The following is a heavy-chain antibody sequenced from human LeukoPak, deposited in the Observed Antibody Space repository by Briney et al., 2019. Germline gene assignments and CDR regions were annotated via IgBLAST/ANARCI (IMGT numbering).Heavy chain of an antibody. Sequence: PGGSLRLSCAASGFTFSSYAMSWVRQAQGKGLEGVSTISGSGSSTYYADSVEGWFTISRDNSKNTLYLQMNSLRAEDTAVYYCAKAPRGYTGYYFDYWGQGTLVTVSS. D-gene: IGHD5-12*01. CDR2: ISGSGSST. V-gene: IGHV3-23*01. CDR1: GFTFSSYA. CDR3: AKAPRGYTGYYFDY. J-gene: IGHJ4*02.